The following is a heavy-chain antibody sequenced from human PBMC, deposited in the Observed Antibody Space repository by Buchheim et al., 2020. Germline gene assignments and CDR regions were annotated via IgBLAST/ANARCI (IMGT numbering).Heavy chain of an antibody. J-gene: IGHJ4*02. Sequence: QVQLVESGGGVVQPGRSLRLSCAASGFTFSSYGMHWVRQAPGKGLEWVAVIWYDGSNKYYADSVKGRFTISRDNSKNTLYLKMNSLRAEDTAVYYCARVYSSSWPDYCDYWGQGTL. D-gene: IGHD6-13*01. CDR2: IWYDGSNK. V-gene: IGHV3-33*01. CDR1: GFTFSSYG. CDR3: ARVYSSSWPDYCDY.